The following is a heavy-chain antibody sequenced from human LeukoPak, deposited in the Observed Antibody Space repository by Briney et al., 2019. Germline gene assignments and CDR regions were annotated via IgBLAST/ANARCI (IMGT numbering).Heavy chain of an antibody. V-gene: IGHV1-2*02. CDR2: INPGSGGT. CDR3: ARDRSRILDY. J-gene: IGHJ4*02. D-gene: IGHD1-26*01. CDR1: GYTFAGYY. Sequence: ASVKVSCKASGYTFAGYYMHWVRQAPGQGLEWMGWINPGSGGTNYAQKFQGRVTMTRDTSISTAYVELSRLRSDDTDVYYCARDRSRILDYWGQGTLVTVSS.